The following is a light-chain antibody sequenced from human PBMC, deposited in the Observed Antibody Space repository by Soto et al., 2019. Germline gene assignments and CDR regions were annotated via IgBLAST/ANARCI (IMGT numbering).Light chain of an antibody. CDR3: ISYTSDDVRYV. J-gene: IGLJ1*01. Sequence: QSALTQPASVSGSPGQSITISCTGTSSDVGSYNLVSWYQQRPGKAPKLLIFEGNKRPSGVSDRFSGSKSGNTASLTISGLQAEDEADYYCISYTSDDVRYVFGTGTKVTVL. CDR2: EGN. V-gene: IGLV2-14*02. CDR1: SSDVGSYNL.